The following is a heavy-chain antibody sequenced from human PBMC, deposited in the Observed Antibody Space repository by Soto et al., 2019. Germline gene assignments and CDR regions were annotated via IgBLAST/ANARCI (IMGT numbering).Heavy chain of an antibody. J-gene: IGHJ4*02. V-gene: IGHV4-31*03. D-gene: IGHD6-6*01. CDR3: ARIYSSSSILFDY. Sequence: SEALSVTCTVSGGSISSGGYYWSWIRQHPGKGLEWIGYIYYSGSTYYNPSLKSRVTISVDTSKNQFSLKLSSVTAADTAVYYCARIYSSSSILFDYWGQGTLVTVSS. CDR1: GGSISSGGYY. CDR2: IYYSGST.